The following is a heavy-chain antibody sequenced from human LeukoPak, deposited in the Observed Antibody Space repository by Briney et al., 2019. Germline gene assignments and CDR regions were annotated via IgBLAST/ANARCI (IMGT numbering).Heavy chain of an antibody. V-gene: IGHV3-30*18. CDR1: GFTFSSYG. CDR2: ISYDGSNK. Sequence: QPGGSLRLSCAASGFTFSSYGMHWVRQAPGKGLEWVAVISYDGSNKYYADSVKGRFTISRDNSKNTLYLQMNSLRAEDTAVYYCAKVPAGTGGDAFDIWGQGTMVTVSS. D-gene: IGHD6-13*01. CDR3: AKVPAGTGGDAFDI. J-gene: IGHJ3*02.